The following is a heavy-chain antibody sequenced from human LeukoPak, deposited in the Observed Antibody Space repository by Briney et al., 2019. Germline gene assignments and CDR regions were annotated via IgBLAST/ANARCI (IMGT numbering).Heavy chain of an antibody. D-gene: IGHD3-10*01. CDR3: ARQGSRRDYGSGSYFLDY. J-gene: IGHJ4*02. V-gene: IGHV3-74*01. Sequence: PGGSLRLSCAASGFTFDDYTMHWVRQAPGKGLVWVSRINSDGSSTSYADSVKGRFTISRDNAKNTLYLQMNSLRAEDTAVYYCARQGSRRDYGSGSYFLDYWGQGTLVTVSS. CDR1: GFTFDDYT. CDR2: INSDGSST.